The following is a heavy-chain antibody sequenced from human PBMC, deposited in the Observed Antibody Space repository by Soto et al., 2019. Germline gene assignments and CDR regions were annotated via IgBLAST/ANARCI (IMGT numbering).Heavy chain of an antibody. CDR3: AAPSESGPIGVRGLDY. J-gene: IGHJ4*02. CDR2: ILHDGTKE. Sequence: QVQLVESGGGVVQPGRSLRLSCAASGFTFSHHPMHWVRQAPGKGLEWVAVILHDGTKEYYADFVKGRFTISRDNSENTVYLLIKSLRPDDTAVYYCAAPSESGPIGVRGLDYWGQGALVTVSS. CDR1: GFTFSHHP. D-gene: IGHD3-10*01. V-gene: IGHV3-30-3*01.